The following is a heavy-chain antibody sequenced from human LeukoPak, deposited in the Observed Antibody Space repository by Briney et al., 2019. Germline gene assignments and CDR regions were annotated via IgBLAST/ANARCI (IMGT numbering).Heavy chain of an antibody. V-gene: IGHV5-51*01. CDR3: ARQLYDFWSGIIDY. CDR1: GYSFTGYW. CDR2: IYPGDSDT. J-gene: IGHJ4*02. D-gene: IGHD3-3*01. Sequence: GESLKISCKVSGYSFTGYWIAWVRQMPGKGLEWMGIIYPGDSDTRYSPSFQGQVTISADKSISTAYLQWSSLKASDTAMYYCARQLYDFWSGIIDYWGQGTLVTVSS.